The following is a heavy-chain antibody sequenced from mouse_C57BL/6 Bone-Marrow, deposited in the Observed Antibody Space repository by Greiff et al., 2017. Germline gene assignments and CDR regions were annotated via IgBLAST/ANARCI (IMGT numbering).Heavy chain of an antibody. CDR3: AVIYYDYDWFAY. CDR2: IDPSDSYT. D-gene: IGHD2-4*01. CDR1: GYTFTSYW. J-gene: IGHJ3*01. Sequence: VKLQQPGAELVRPGTSVKLSCKASGYTFTSYWMHWVKQRPGQGLEWIGVIDPSDSYTNYNQKFKGKATLTVDTSSSTAYMQLSSLTSEDSAVYYCAVIYYDYDWFAYWGQGTLVTVSA. V-gene: IGHV1-59*01.